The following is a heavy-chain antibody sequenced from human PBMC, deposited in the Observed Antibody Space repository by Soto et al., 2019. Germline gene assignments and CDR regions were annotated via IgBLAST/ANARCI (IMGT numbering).Heavy chain of an antibody. Sequence: SVKVSCKASGGTFSSYAISWVRQAPGQGLEWMGGIIPIFGTANYAQKFQGRVTITADESTSTAYMELSSLRSEDTAVYYCARGGWFGDPTAFDIWGQGTMVTVSS. D-gene: IGHD3-10*01. J-gene: IGHJ3*02. CDR3: ARGGWFGDPTAFDI. CDR2: IIPIFGTA. CDR1: GGTFSSYA. V-gene: IGHV1-69*13.